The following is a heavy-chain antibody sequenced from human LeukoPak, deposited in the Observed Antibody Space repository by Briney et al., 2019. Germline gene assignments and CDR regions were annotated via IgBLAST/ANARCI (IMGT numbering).Heavy chain of an antibody. CDR1: GYTFTSYY. V-gene: IGHV1-2*02. CDR2: SDPKSGAT. Sequence: ASVKVSCKTSGYTFTSYYIHWLRQAPGQRFEWMGWSDPKSGATKYEHFQGRVTMTRDTSISTAYMELSRLTSDDTAVYYCARGVSRIAAAGTARRGLGHWGQGTLVTVSS. J-gene: IGHJ1*01. D-gene: IGHD6-13*01. CDR3: ARGVSRIAAAGTARRGLGH.